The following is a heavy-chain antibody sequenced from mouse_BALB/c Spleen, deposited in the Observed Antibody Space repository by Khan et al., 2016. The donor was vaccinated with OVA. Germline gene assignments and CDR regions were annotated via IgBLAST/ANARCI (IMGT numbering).Heavy chain of an antibody. CDR2: INPSTGYT. CDR1: GYTFTSYW. V-gene: IGHV1-7*01. Sequence: QVQLQQSGAELAKPGASVKMSCKASGYTFTSYWMHWLKQRPGQGLEWIGYINPSTGYTEYNQKFKDKATLTPADSSSTAYMQLSSLTSEDSAAHYCAASILFYYSLDYWGQGTSVTVSS. J-gene: IGHJ4*01. D-gene: IGHD6-1*01. CDR3: AASILFYYSLDY.